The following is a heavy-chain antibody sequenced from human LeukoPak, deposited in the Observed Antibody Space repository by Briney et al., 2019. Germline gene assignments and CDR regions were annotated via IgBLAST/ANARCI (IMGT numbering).Heavy chain of an antibody. D-gene: IGHD6-13*01. CDR1: GGSISSGGYY. CDR2: IFSSGST. Sequence: SETLSLTCTVSGGSISSGGYYWSWIRQPAGKGLEWIGRIFSSGSTNYNPSLKSRVTMSVDTSKNQFSLKLTSATAADTAVYYCARAKQQLVLGYYYYYMDVWGKGTTVTVSS. J-gene: IGHJ6*03. V-gene: IGHV4-61*02. CDR3: ARAKQQLVLGYYYYYMDV.